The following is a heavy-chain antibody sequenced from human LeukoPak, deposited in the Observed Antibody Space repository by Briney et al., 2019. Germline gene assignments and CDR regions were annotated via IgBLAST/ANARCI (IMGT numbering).Heavy chain of an antibody. CDR1: GGSISSGGYY. J-gene: IGHJ4*02. D-gene: IGHD6-13*01. V-gene: IGHV4-31*03. Sequence: KPSETLSLTCTVSGGSISSGGYYWSWIRQHPGKGLEWIGYIYYSGSTYYNPSLKSRVTISVDTSKNQFSLKLSSVTAADTAVYYCARRAAAGHFDYWGQGTLVTVSS. CDR2: IYYSGST. CDR3: ARRAAAGHFDY.